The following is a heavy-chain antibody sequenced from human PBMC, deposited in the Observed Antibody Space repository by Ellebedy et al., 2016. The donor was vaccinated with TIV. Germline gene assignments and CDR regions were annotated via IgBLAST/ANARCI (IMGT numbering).Heavy chain of an antibody. CDR1: GFTVSSNY. V-gene: IGHV3-48*01. CDR3: ASTYSRGSFDP. Sequence: PGGSLRLSCAASGFTVSSNYMTWVRQAPGKGLEWVSYISSSSSTIYYADSVKGRFTISRDNAKNSLYLQMNSLRAEDTAVYYCASTYSRGSFDPWGQGTLVTVSS. CDR2: ISSSSSTI. D-gene: IGHD6-13*01. J-gene: IGHJ5*02.